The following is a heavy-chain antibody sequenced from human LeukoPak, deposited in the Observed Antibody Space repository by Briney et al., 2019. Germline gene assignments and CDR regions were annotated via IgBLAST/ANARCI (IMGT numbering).Heavy chain of an antibody. J-gene: IGHJ6*02. CDR1: GGSISSYY. CDR3: ARDVGVAGYYYGMDV. V-gene: IGHV4-59*01. CDR2: IYYSGST. Sequence: PSETLSLTCTVSGGSISSYYWSWIRQPPGKGLEWIGYIYYSGSTNYNPSLKSRVTISVDTSKNQFSLKLSSVTAADTAVYYCARDVGVAGYYYGMDVWGQGTTVTVSS. D-gene: IGHD6-19*01.